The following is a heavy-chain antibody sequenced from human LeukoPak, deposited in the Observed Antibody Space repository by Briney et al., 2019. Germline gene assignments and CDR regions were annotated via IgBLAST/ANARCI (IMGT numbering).Heavy chain of an antibody. Sequence: PGGSLRLSCAASGFTFSSYAMSWVRQAPGKGLEWVSAISGSGGSTYYADSVKGRFTISRDNSKNTLYLQVNSLRAEDTAVYYCAKDNDFWSGSPYYWGHGTLVTVSS. D-gene: IGHD3-3*01. CDR3: AKDNDFWSGSPYY. J-gene: IGHJ4*01. V-gene: IGHV3-23*01. CDR1: GFTFSSYA. CDR2: ISGSGGST.